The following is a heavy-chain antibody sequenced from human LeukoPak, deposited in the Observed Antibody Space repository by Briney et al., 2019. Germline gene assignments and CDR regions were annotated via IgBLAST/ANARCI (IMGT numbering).Heavy chain of an antibody. Sequence: SETLSLTCTVSGGSISNYYWSWIRQPPGTGLEWIGYISYSGSTNYNPSLRSRVAISEATSRNQLSLRLNSVTAADTAVYYCARHIQVIWSSGYYYGMDVWGQGTTVTVSS. V-gene: IGHV4-59*08. CDR1: GGSISNYY. D-gene: IGHD3-3*01. CDR2: ISYSGST. J-gene: IGHJ6*02. CDR3: ARHIQVIWSSGYYYGMDV.